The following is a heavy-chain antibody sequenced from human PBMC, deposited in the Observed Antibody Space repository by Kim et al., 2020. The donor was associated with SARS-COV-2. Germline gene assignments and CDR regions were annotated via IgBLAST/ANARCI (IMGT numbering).Heavy chain of an antibody. V-gene: IGHV4-39*07. Sequence: SETLSLTCTVSGGSISSSSYYWGWIRQPPGKGLEWIGSIYYSGSTYYNPSLTSRVTISVDTSKNQFSLKLSSVTAADTAVYYCARGWGGYYDSSGYWSFDYWGQGTLVTVSS. CDR2: IYYSGST. CDR3: ARGWGGYYDSSGYWSFDY. D-gene: IGHD3-22*01. CDR1: GGSISSSSYY. J-gene: IGHJ4*02.